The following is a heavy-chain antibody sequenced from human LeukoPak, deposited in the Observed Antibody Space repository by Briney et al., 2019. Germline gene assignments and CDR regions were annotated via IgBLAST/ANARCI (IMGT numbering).Heavy chain of an antibody. V-gene: IGHV3-11*01. CDR2: ISSSGSTI. J-gene: IGHJ6*02. D-gene: IGHD2-15*01. CDR3: ARDYSGGSCYRGAHYGMDV. Sequence: GGSLRLSCAASGFTFSDYYMSWIRQAPGKGLEWVSYISSSGSTIYYADSVKGRFTISRDNAKNSLYLQMNSLRAEDTAVYYCARDYSGGSCYRGAHYGMDVWGQGTTVTVSS. CDR1: GFTFSDYY.